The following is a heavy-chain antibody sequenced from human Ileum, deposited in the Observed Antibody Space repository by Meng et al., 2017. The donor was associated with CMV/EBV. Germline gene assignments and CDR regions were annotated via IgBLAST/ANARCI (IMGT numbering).Heavy chain of an antibody. Sequence: LQESGPGLVKPSQTLSLTCTVSGGSLGGGYYWNWIRQPAGKGLEWIGRIYTSGSTNYNPSLKSRFTISVDTSKNQFSLNLTSVTAADTAVYYCARDSAWLIDQWGQGTLVTVSS. CDR3: ARDSAWLIDQ. V-gene: IGHV4-61*02. CDR1: GGSLGGGYY. CDR2: IYTSGST. D-gene: IGHD6-19*01. J-gene: IGHJ4*02.